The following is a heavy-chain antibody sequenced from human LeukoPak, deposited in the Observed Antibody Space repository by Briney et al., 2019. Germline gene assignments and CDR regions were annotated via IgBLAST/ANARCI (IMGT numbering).Heavy chain of an antibody. V-gene: IGHV3-23*01. J-gene: IGHJ4*02. D-gene: IGHD1-26*01. CDR1: GFTFDDYG. CDR3: AKDVGATRY. Sequence: PGGSLRLSCAASGFTFDDYGMSWVRQAPGKGLEWVSGISGSGGSTYYADSVKGRFTISRDNSKNTLYLQMNSLRAEDTAVYYCAKDVGATRYWGQGTLVTVSS. CDR2: ISGSGGST.